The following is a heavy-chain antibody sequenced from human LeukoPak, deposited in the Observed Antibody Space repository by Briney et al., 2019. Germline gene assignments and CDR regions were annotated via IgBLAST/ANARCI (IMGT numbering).Heavy chain of an antibody. CDR1: GGSISSYY. J-gene: IGHJ3*02. CDR2: IYTSGST. D-gene: IGHD3-3*01. CDR3: AREVYTIFKPHDAFDI. Sequence: SETLSLTCTVSGGSISSYYWSWIRQPAGKGLEWIGRIYTSGSTNYNPSLKSRVTMSVDTSKNQFSLKLSSVTAADTAVYYCAREVYTIFKPHDAFDIWGQGTMVTVSS. V-gene: IGHV4-4*07.